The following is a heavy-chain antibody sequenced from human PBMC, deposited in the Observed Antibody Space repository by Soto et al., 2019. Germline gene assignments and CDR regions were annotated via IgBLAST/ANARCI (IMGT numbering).Heavy chain of an antibody. D-gene: IGHD2-15*01. CDR3: ARVVGGCSGGSCYSNPFDY. V-gene: IGHV3-48*01. CDR1: GFTFSSYS. Sequence: GRSLRLSCAASGFTFSSYSMNWVRQAPGKGLEWVSYISSSSSTIYYADSVKGRFTISRDNAKNSLYLQMNSLRAEDTAVYYCARVVGGCSGGSCYSNPFDYWGQGTLVTVSS. CDR2: ISSSSSTI. J-gene: IGHJ4*02.